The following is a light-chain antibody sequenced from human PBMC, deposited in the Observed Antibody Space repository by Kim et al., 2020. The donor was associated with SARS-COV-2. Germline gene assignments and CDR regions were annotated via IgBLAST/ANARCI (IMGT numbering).Light chain of an antibody. CDR2: AAS. CDR1: QSISNY. Sequence: ASVGDRVTITCRASQSISNYLNWYQQKPGKAPKLLIYAASGLQSGVSSRFSGSGSGTDFTLNISSLQPEDFATYYCQQGYSTPLYTFGQGTKLDI. V-gene: IGKV1-39*01. J-gene: IGKJ2*01. CDR3: QQGYSTPLYT.